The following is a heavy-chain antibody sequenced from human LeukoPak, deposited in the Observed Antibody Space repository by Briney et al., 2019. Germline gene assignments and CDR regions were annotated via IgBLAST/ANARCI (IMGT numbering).Heavy chain of an antibody. CDR1: GFTFSSYA. CDR3: AKVPARPRYFDY. V-gene: IGHV3-23*01. Sequence: PGGSLRLSCAASGFTFSSYAMSWVRRAPGKGLEWVSAISGSSGSTYYADSVKGRFTISRDNSKNTLYLQMNSLRAEDTAVYYCAKVPARPRYFDYWGQGTLVTVSS. CDR2: ISGSSGST. J-gene: IGHJ4*02. D-gene: IGHD6-6*01.